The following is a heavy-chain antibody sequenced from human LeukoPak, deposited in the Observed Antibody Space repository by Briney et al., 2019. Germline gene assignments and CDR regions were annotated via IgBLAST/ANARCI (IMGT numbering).Heavy chain of an antibody. CDR3: ARDLVTVTKGFDI. CDR2: ISYIGST. CDR1: ADSFSSHY. J-gene: IGHJ3*02. V-gene: IGHV4-59*11. D-gene: IGHD4-17*01. Sequence: SETLSLTCAVSADSFSSHYWTWLRQSPGKGLEWIGYISYIGSTNYNPSLKSRVTISIDTSKNQFSLKLRSVTAADTAVYYCARDLVTVTKGFDIWGQGTMVSVSS.